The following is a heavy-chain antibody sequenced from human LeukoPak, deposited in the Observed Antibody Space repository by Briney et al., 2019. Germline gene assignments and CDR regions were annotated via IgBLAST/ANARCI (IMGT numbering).Heavy chain of an antibody. CDR1: GFTFSSYR. J-gene: IGHJ4*02. CDR2: ISSSSSYI. V-gene: IGHV3-21*01. D-gene: IGHD3-10*02. Sequence: GGSLRLSCAASGFTFSSYRMNWVRQAPGKGLEWVSSISSSSSYIYYADSVKGRFTISRDNAKNSLYLQMNSLRAEDTAVYYCARGTMFPYYFDYWGQGTLVTVSS. CDR3: ARGTMFPYYFDY.